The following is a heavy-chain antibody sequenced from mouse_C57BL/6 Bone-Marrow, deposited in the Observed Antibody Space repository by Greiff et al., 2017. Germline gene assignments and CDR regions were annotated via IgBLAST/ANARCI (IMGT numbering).Heavy chain of an antibody. Sequence: QVPLQQSGAELARPGASVKLSCKASGYTFPSHVISWVSPRTGQGLEWIGELYPRSGNTYYNEKCKGKATLTADKSSSTAYMELRKLTSEDSAVYLCAGERAYYGSECGMDSWGQGTSATVSS. CDR3: AGERAYYGSECGMDS. J-gene: IGHJ4*01. CDR1: GYTFPSHV. CDR2: LYPRSGNT. D-gene: IGHD2-10*01. V-gene: IGHV1-81*01.